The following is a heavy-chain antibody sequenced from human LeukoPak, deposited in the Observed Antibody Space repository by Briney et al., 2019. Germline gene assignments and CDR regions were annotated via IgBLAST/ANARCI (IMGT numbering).Heavy chain of an antibody. V-gene: IGHV3-7*01. J-gene: IGHJ4*02. CDR2: IKKDGSEK. Sequence: GGSLRLSCAVSGFTFSNYWMSWVRQAPGKGLEWVANIKKDGSEKYYVDSVKGRFIISRDNAKNSLYLQMNSLRAEDTAVYYCARVDGWYAFDYWGQGTLVTVSS. D-gene: IGHD6-19*01. CDR1: GFTFSNYW. CDR3: ARVDGWYAFDY.